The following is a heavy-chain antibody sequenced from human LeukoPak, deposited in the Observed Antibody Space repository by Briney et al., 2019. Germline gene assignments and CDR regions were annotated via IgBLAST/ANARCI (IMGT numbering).Heavy chain of an antibody. Sequence: SQTLSLTCTVSGGSIRSGAYFWRCLRQRPGKGLEWIVYIHYTGSAYYNPSLKSRITVSVDTTKNQFSLKLSSVTAADTAVYYCARERDSNYYDSRGYSDAFDIWGQGTMATVSA. V-gene: IGHV4-31*03. CDR1: GGSIRSGAYF. D-gene: IGHD3-22*01. J-gene: IGHJ3*02. CDR2: IHYTGSA. CDR3: ARERDSNYYDSRGYSDAFDI.